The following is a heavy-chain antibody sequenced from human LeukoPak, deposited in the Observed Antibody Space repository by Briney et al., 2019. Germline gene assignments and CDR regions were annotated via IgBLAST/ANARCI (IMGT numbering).Heavy chain of an antibody. CDR3: AKGSRPAQILFDY. D-gene: IGHD1-26*01. CDR1: GFTFDDSA. CDR2: LHSGGST. V-gene: IGHV3-23*03. Sequence: PGGSLRLSCAASGFTFDDSAMTWVRQAPGKGLEWVSVLHSGGSTFYADSMKGRFSISRHDSKNTLYLQMSSLRPDDTAIYYCAKGSRPAQILFDYWGPGTLVTVSS. J-gene: IGHJ4*02.